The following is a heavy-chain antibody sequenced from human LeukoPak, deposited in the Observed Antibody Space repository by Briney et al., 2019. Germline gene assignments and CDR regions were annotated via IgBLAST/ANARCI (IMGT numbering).Heavy chain of an antibody. CDR1: GYTFTSYD. V-gene: IGHV1-8*01. Sequence: ASVKVSCKASGYTFTSYDINWVRQATGQGLEWMGWMNPNSGNTGYAQKFQDRVTMTRNTSISTAYMELSSLRSEDTAVYYCASTRGGTNDYYYYMDVWGKGTTVTVSS. CDR2: MNPNSGNT. CDR3: ASTRGGTNDYYYYMDV. D-gene: IGHD1-14*01. J-gene: IGHJ6*03.